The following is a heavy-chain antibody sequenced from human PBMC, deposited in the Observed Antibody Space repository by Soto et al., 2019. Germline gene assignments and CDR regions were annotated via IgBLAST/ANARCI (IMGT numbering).Heavy chain of an antibody. CDR1: GGTFSSDA. V-gene: IGHV1-69*01. Sequence: QVQLVQSGAEVKKPGSSVKVSCKASGGTFSSDAISWVRQAPGQGIEWMGGISPLFGTANYAQTFQGRVTITADDSTSTAYMDLSSLRSEDTPVYYCARVRFWSGYSSNWFDPSGHGPLVTVSS. CDR3: ARVRFWSGYSSNWFDP. D-gene: IGHD3-3*01. J-gene: IGHJ5*02. CDR2: ISPLFGTA.